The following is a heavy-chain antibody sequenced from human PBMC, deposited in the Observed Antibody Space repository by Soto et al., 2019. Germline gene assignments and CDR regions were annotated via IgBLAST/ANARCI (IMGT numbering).Heavy chain of an antibody. CDR2: ISPRSTFR. CDR3: ARGGGGGLFDP. CDR1: GFSSSDSY. J-gene: IGHJ5*02. D-gene: IGHD2-21*01. Sequence: PGGSLRLSCATSGFSSSDSYMSWIRQAPGKGLEWISYISPRSTFRDYAESVKGRFTISRDSVKNSLYLQMNNLTAGDTGVYYCARGGGGGLFDPWGQGSLVTVSS. V-gene: IGHV3-11*06.